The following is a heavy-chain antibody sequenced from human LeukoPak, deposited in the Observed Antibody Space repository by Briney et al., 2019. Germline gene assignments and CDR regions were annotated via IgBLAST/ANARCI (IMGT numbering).Heavy chain of an antibody. J-gene: IGHJ6*02. Sequence: PGRSLRLSCAASGFTFSSYAMHWVRQAPGKGLEWVAGISYDGSNKYYADSVKGRFTISRDNSKNTLYLQMNSLRAEDTAVYYCARAGYFDWYRFPSEDYYYYYGMDVWGQGTTVTVSS. D-gene: IGHD3-9*01. CDR1: GFTFSSYA. CDR3: ARAGYFDWYRFPSEDYYYYYGMDV. V-gene: IGHV3-30-3*01. CDR2: ISYDGSNK.